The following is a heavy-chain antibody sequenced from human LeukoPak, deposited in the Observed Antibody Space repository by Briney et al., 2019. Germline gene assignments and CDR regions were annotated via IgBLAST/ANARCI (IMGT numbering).Heavy chain of an antibody. V-gene: IGHV1-2*02. D-gene: IGHD2-15*01. J-gene: IGHJ4*02. CDR2: INPNSGGT. Sequence: GASVKVSCKASGYTFTDYYMHWVRQAPGQGLEWMGWINPNSGGTNYAQEFQGRVTMTRDTSISTAYMELSRLRSDDTAVYYCARDCSGGSCYSFWGQGTLVTVSS. CDR3: ARDCSGGSCYSF. CDR1: GYTFTDYY.